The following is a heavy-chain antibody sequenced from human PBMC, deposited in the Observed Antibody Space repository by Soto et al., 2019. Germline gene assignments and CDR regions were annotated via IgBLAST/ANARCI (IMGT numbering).Heavy chain of an antibody. D-gene: IGHD2-2*01. CDR2: IYYSGST. CDR3: ARVLYCSSTSCFYFDY. CDR1: GDSISSGGYY. V-gene: IGHV4-31*03. J-gene: IGHJ4*02. Sequence: QVQLQESGPGLVKPSQTLSLTCTVSGDSISSGGYYWSWIRQHPGKGLEWIGYIYYSGSTYYNPSLKSRVTISVDTSKNQFSLKLSSVTAADTAVYYCARVLYCSSTSCFYFDYWGQGTLVTVSS.